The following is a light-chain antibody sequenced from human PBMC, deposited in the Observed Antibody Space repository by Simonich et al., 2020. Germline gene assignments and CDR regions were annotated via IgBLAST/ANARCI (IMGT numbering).Light chain of an antibody. J-gene: IGKJ2*01. CDR3: MQALQTPYT. CDR1: QGLLHSNGYNY. Sequence: DIVMTQSPLSLPVTPGEPASIPCRSSQGLLHSNGYNYLDWYLQKPGQSPHLLIYLGSNRASGVPDRFSGSGSGTDFTLKISRVEAEDVGVYYCMQALQTPYTFGQGTKLEIK. CDR2: LGS. V-gene: IGKV2-28*01.